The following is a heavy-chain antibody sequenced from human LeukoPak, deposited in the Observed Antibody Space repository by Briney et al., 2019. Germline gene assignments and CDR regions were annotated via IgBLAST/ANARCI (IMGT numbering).Heavy chain of an antibody. CDR2: IAGSDGFT. CDR1: GFTFSSYS. CDR3: VRSLDY. Sequence: HPGGSLRLSCAASGFTFSSYSMNWVRQAPGKGLEWVSVIAGSDGFTQYADSVKGRFTISRDNSKNTVYLQMNRLRVEDTALYYCVRSLDYWGQGTLVTVSS. V-gene: IGHV3-23*01. J-gene: IGHJ4*02.